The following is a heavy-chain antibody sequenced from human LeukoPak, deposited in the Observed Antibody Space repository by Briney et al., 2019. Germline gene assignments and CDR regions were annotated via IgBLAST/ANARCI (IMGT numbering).Heavy chain of an antibody. Sequence: GGFLRLSCTASGFTFSSYSMNWVRQAPGKGLEWVSYISSGSSTIYYADSVKGRFTISRDNAKNSLYLQMNSLRAEDTAVYYCARGQVVGATFGMDVWGKGTTVTVSS. D-gene: IGHD1-26*01. CDR3: ARGQVVGATFGMDV. V-gene: IGHV3-48*04. CDR1: GFTFSSYS. CDR2: ISSGSSTI. J-gene: IGHJ6*04.